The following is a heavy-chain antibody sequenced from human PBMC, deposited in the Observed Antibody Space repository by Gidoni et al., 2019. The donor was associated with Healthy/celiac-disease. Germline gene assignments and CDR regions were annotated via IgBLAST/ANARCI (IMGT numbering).Heavy chain of an antibody. CDR2: IAYDGSNK. CDR1: GFTLSCYG. CDR3: AKDRLWFGELLWGRLRGHLDY. J-gene: IGHJ4*02. Sequence: QVQLVESGGGVVQPGRSLRLSCAAPGFTLSCYGLPWVRPAPGKGLGWVAVIAYDGSNKYYADSVKGRFTISRDNSKNTLYLQMNSLRAEDTAVYYCAKDRLWFGELLWGRLRGHLDYWGQGTLVTVSS. D-gene: IGHD3-10*01. V-gene: IGHV3-30*18.